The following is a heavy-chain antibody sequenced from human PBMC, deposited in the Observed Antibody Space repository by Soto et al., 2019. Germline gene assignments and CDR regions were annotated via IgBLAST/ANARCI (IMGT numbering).Heavy chain of an antibody. J-gene: IGHJ3*02. CDR1: GYTLTELS. V-gene: IGHV1-24*01. D-gene: IGHD3-22*01. Sequence: ASVKVSCKVSGYTLTELSMHWVRQAPGKGLEWMGGFDPEDGETIYAQKFQGRVTMTEDTSTDTAYMELSSLRSEDTAVYYCATHYDSSGYYSTYDAFDIWGQGTMVTVSS. CDR2: FDPEDGET. CDR3: ATHYDSSGYYSTYDAFDI.